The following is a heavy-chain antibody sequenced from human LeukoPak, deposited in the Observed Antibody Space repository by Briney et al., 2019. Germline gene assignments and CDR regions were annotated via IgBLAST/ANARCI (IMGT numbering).Heavy chain of an antibody. J-gene: IGHJ6*03. CDR3: ARAEYYDFGDYYYYYYMDV. CDR1: GGTFSSYA. D-gene: IGHD3-3*01. V-gene: IGHV1-69*01. CDR2: IIPIFGTA. Sequence: GSSVKVSCKASGGTFSSYAISWVRQAPGQGLEWMGGIIPIFGTANYAQKFQGRVTITADESTSTAYMELSSLRSEDTAVYYCARAEYYDFGDYYYYYYMDVWGKGTTVTVSS.